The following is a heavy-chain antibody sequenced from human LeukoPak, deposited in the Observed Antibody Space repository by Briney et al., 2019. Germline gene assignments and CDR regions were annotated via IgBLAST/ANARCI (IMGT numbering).Heavy chain of an antibody. CDR2: ISGSDGST. Sequence: PGGSLRLSCAASGFTFSSYAMSWVRQAPGKGLEWVSAISGSDGSTFYVDSVKGRFTISRDNSKNTLYLQMNSLRAEDTAVYYCAKATGIIVGDEGPEDHSGQGTLVTVSS. CDR3: AKATGIIVGDEGPEDH. CDR1: GFTFSSYA. V-gene: IGHV3-23*01. D-gene: IGHD1-26*01. J-gene: IGHJ4*02.